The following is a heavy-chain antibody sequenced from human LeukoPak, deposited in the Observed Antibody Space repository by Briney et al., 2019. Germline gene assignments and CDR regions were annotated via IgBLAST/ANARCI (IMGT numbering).Heavy chain of an antibody. D-gene: IGHD2-21*02. CDR2: IYYSGST. CDR1: GGSISSSSYY. Sequence: PSETLSLTCTVSGGSISSSSYYWGWIRQPPGKGLEWIGYIYYSGSTNYNPSLKSRVTISVDTSKNQFSLKLSSVTAADTAVYYCGGDRYYYGMDVWGQGTTVTVSS. CDR3: GGDRYYYGMDV. V-gene: IGHV4-61*05. J-gene: IGHJ6*02.